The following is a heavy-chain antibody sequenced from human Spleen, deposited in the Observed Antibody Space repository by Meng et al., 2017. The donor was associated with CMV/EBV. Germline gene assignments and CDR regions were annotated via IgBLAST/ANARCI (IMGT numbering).Heavy chain of an antibody. D-gene: IGHD2/OR15-2a*01. CDR3: ASEDCNSVSCAPIWFDP. CDR2: INPNRATT. V-gene: IGHV1-2*02. CDR1: TFPDYY. Sequence: TFPDYYLHWVRQAHGQGPEWMGWINPNRATTKYAQKFQGRVTMTRDTSSSTAYMELSRLRSDDTAVYYCASEDCNSVSCAPIWFDPWGQGTLVTVSS. J-gene: IGHJ5*02.